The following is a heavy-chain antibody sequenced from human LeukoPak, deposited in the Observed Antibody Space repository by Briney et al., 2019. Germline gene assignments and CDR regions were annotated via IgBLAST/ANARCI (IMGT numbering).Heavy chain of an antibody. CDR1: GFTFSSYA. CDR2: ISYDGSNK. D-gene: IGHD6-13*01. Sequence: PGGSLRLSCAASGFTFSSYAMHWVRQAPGEGLEWVAVISYDGSNKYYADSVKGRFTISRDNSKNTLYLQMNSLRAEDTAVYYCARKYSSSWCLDYWGQGTLVTVSS. V-gene: IGHV3-30-3*01. J-gene: IGHJ4*02. CDR3: ARKYSSSWCLDY.